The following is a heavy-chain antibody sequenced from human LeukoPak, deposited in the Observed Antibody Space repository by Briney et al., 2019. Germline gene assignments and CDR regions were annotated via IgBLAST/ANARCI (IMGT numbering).Heavy chain of an antibody. CDR3: AKAPHSGSYTRPVYYYYMDV. V-gene: IGHV3-30*02. Sequence: PGGSLRLSCAASGFTFSSYGMHWVRQAPGKGLEGVAFIRYDGSNKYYADSVKGRFTISRDNSKTTLYLQMNSLRAEDTAVYYCAKAPHSGSYTRPVYYYYMDVWGKGTTVTVSS. CDR2: IRYDGSNK. D-gene: IGHD1-26*01. J-gene: IGHJ6*03. CDR1: GFTFSSYG.